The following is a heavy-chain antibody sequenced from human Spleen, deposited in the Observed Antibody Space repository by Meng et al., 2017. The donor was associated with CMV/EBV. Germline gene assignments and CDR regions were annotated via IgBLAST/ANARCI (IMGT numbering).Heavy chain of an antibody. Sequence: GGSLRLSCAASGFNFSGSAIHWVRQAPGKGLEWVANIKQDGSEKYYVDSVKGRFTISRDNAKNSLYLQMNSLRAEDTAMYYCARAGLGYCSVTSCYNDYWGQGTLVTVSS. V-gene: IGHV3-7*01. CDR1: GFNFSGSA. D-gene: IGHD2-2*02. J-gene: IGHJ4*02. CDR3: ARAGLGYCSVTSCYNDY. CDR2: IKQDGSEK.